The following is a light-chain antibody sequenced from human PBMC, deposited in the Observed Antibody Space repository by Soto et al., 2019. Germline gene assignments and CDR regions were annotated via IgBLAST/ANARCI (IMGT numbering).Light chain of an antibody. CDR2: AAS. J-gene: IGKJ1*01. CDR1: QSIRNY. CDR3: QQSYSTPWT. V-gene: IGKV1-39*01. Sequence: DIQMTQSPSSLSASVADRVTITCPASQSIRNYLNWYQQKPGKAPKLLIYAASSLQSGVPSRFSGSGSGTDFTLTISSLQPEDFATYYCQQSYSTPWTFGQGTKVDIK.